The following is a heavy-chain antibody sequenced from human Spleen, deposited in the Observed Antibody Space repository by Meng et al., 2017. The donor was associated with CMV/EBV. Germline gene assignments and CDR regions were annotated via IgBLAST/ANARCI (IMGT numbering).Heavy chain of an antibody. J-gene: IGHJ6*02. CDR2: ISTSSSYI. Sequence: GESLKISCAASGFTFGDYAMHWVRQAPGKGLEWVSSISTSSSYIYYADSVKGRFTISRDNAKNSLYLQMNSLRAEDTAVYYCAKSWDGMDVWGQGTTVTVSS. D-gene: IGHD1-26*01. CDR1: GFTFGDYA. CDR3: AKSWDGMDV. V-gene: IGHV3-21*01.